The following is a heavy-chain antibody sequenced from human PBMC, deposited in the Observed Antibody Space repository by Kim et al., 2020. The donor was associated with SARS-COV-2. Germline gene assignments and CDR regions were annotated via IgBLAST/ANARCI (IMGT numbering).Heavy chain of an antibody. CDR1: GGSISSSSYY. D-gene: IGHD3-3*01. J-gene: IGHJ5*02. V-gene: IGHV4-39*07. CDR3: APSRGGYYGWFDP. CDR2: IYYSGST. Sequence: SETLSLTCTVSGGSISSSSYYWGWIRQPPGKGLEWIGSIYYSGSTYYNPSLKSRVTISVDTSKNQFSLKMSSVTAADTAVYYCAPSRGGYYGWFDPWGQGTLVTVSS.